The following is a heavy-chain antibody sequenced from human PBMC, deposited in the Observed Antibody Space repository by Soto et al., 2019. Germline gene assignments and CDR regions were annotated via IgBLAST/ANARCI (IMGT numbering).Heavy chain of an antibody. D-gene: IGHD3-22*01. V-gene: IGHV1-2*04. Sequence: ASVKVSCKASGYTFTGYYMHWVRQAPGQGLEWMGWINPNSGGTNYAQKFQGWVTMTRDTSISTAYMELSRLRSDDTAVYYCARDSDVITMILGAGHYGMDVCGQGTTVIGSS. J-gene: IGHJ6*01. CDR2: INPNSGGT. CDR3: ARDSDVITMILGAGHYGMDV. CDR1: GYTFTGYY.